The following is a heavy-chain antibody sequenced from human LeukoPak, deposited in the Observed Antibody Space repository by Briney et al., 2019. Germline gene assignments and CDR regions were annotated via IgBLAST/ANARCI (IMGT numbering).Heavy chain of an antibody. Sequence: SETLSLTCTVSGGSISSSNWWSWVRQPPGKGLEWIGEIYQSGSTNYNPSLKSRVTISVDKSKNQFSLNLSSVTAADTAVYYCASSTNGVYALYYWGQGTLVTVSS. CDR2: IYQSGST. D-gene: IGHD2-8*01. J-gene: IGHJ4*02. CDR1: GGSISSSNW. CDR3: ASSTNGVYALYY. V-gene: IGHV4-4*02.